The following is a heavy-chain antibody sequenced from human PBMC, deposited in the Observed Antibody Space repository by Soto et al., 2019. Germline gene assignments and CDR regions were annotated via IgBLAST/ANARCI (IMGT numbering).Heavy chain of an antibody. Sequence: QVQLQESGPGLVKPSETLSLTCTISGGPMNNYYCSWFRQPRGQGLEWIGYMGYNGFTRYNPSLRSRVAISLDTAENRFALNLSSVTAADTVLYYCARQGFGELHGLVDVWGQGITVTVSS. CDR2: MGYNGFT. D-gene: IGHD3-10*01. J-gene: IGHJ6*02. CDR3: ARQGFGELHGLVDV. CDR1: GGPMNNYY. V-gene: IGHV4-59*08.